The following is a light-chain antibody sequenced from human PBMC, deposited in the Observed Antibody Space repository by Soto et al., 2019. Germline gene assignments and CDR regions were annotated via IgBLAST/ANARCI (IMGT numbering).Light chain of an antibody. Sequence: DIQMTHSPSSLSASVGDRVTITCRASQSISSWLAWYQQKLGRAPRLLIYDASSLESGVPSRFSGSGYGTVFTLTISSLQPADFATYYCQQYNTYSSLTFGGGTKVDI. J-gene: IGKJ4*01. V-gene: IGKV1-5*01. CDR3: QQYNTYSSLT. CDR2: DAS. CDR1: QSISSW.